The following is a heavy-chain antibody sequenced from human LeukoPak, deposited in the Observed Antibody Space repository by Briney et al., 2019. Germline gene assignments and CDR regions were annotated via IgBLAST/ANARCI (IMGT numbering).Heavy chain of an antibody. Sequence: PGGSLRLSCAASGFTFSSTGMSWVRQTPGKGLELVSAISGGGDSTYYADSVKGRFTISRDNSKNTLYLQMNSLRAEDTAVYYCARDGGAVAAIDYWGQGTLVTVSS. CDR2: ISGGGDST. CDR1: GFTFSSTG. V-gene: IGHV3-23*01. D-gene: IGHD6-19*01. J-gene: IGHJ4*02. CDR3: ARDGGAVAAIDY.